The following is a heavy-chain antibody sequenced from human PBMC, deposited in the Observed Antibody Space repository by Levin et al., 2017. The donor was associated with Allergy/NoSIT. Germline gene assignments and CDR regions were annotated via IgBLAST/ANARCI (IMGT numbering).Heavy chain of an antibody. V-gene: IGHV3-74*01. Sequence: LSLTCAASGFTFSSYWMHWVRQAPGKGLVWVSRINGDGGATDYADSVKGRFTISRDNAKNTLYLQMNSLRAEDTAVYYCARPIAVAGNLFDYWGQGTLVTVSS. CDR1: GFTFSSYW. D-gene: IGHD6-19*01. J-gene: IGHJ4*02. CDR3: ARPIAVAGNLFDY. CDR2: INGDGGAT.